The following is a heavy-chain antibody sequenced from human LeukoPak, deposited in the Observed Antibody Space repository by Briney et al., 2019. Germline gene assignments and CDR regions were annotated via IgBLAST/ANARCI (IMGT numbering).Heavy chain of an antibody. CDR2: ISYTGST. J-gene: IGHJ6*03. V-gene: IGHV4-39*07. D-gene: IGHD5-12*01. CDR3: ARTTEGYAGGPGYSYYYYMDV. Sequence: SETLSLTCTVSGGSIRGTSYYWGWIRQPPGKGLEWIGSISYTGSTHYNPSLKSRVTISVDTSKNQVSLKLRSVTAADTAVYYCARTTEGYAGGPGYSYYYYMDVWGKGTTVTISS. CDR1: GGSIRGTSYY.